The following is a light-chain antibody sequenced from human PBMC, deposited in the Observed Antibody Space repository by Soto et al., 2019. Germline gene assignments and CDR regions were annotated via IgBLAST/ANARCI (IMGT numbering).Light chain of an antibody. J-gene: IGKJ3*01. CDR2: DAT. CDR3: QQYNGYS. Sequence: DIQLTQSPSTLSASVGDRVTITCRASQSITSWLAWYQQKPGKAPKLLIYDATTLQSGVPTRFSGSGSETEFTLTITSLQPDDFATYYCQQYNGYSFGPGTKVDIK. V-gene: IGKV1-5*01. CDR1: QSITSW.